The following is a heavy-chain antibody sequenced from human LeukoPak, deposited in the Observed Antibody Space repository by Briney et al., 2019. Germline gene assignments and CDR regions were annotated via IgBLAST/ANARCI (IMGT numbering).Heavy chain of an antibody. CDR1: GYTFISYS. CDR2: ISAYNGNT. CDR3: ARSSHRDGDTFDY. Sequence: ASVKVSCKASGYTFISYSMNWVRQAPGQGLEWMGWISAYNGNTNYARKLQGRVTMTTDPSTTTAYMELRSLRSDDTAVYYCARSSHRDGDTFDYWGQGTLVTVSS. V-gene: IGHV1-18*01. J-gene: IGHJ4*02. D-gene: IGHD3-10*01.